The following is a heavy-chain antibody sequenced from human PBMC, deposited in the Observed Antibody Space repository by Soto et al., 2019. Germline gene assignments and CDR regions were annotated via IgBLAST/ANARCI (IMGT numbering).Heavy chain of an antibody. CDR2: IYYSGST. J-gene: IGHJ5*02. CDR1: GYSISSGYW. D-gene: IGHD2-15*01. Sequence: VQLQESGPGLVKPSDTLSLTCAVSGYSISSGYWWAWIRQPPGKGLEWTAYIYYSGSTDYHPSLKSRVTMAVDTSKNQFYRKLRSVTAVDTAIYYCARYDGGSNGWWFDRWGQGTLVTVSS. CDR3: ARYDGGSNGWWFDR. V-gene: IGHV4-28*01.